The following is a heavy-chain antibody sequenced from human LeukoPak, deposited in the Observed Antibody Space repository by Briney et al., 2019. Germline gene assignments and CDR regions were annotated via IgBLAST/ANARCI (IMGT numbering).Heavy chain of an antibody. CDR3: ARRGRDGYNRAFDY. J-gene: IGHJ4*02. Sequence: SETLSLTCTVSGGSISSSSYYWGWIRQPPGKGLEWIGSIYYSGSTYYNPSLKSRVTMSVDTSKNQFSLKLSSVTAADTAVYYCARRGRDGYNRAFDYWGQGTLVTVSS. V-gene: IGHV4-39*01. CDR1: GGSISSSSYY. D-gene: IGHD5-12*01. CDR2: IYYSGST.